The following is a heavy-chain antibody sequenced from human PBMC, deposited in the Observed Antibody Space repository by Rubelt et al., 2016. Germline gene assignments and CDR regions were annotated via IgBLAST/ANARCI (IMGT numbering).Heavy chain of an antibody. D-gene: IGHD3-22*01. CDR2: IIPIFGTA. Sequence: GGIIPIFGTANYAQKLQGRVTMTTDTSTSTAYMELRSLRSDDTAVYYCAISSGSDYYYYGMDVWGQGTTVTVSS. CDR3: AISSGSDYYYYGMDV. V-gene: IGHV1-69*05. J-gene: IGHJ6*02.